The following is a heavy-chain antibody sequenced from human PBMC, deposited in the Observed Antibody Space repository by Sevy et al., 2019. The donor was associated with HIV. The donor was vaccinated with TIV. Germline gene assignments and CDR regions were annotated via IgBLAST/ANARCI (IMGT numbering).Heavy chain of an antibody. J-gene: IGHJ3*02. CDR3: ARVGIVVGGASDI. CDR1: GFTFSSYS. Sequence: GGSLRLSCAASGFTFSSYSMNWVRQAPGKGLEWVSYISSSSSTIYYADSVKGRFTISRDNAKNSLYLQMNSLRAEDTAVYYCARVGIVVGGASDIWGQGTMVTVSS. V-gene: IGHV3-48*01. D-gene: IGHD2-15*01. CDR2: ISSSSSTI.